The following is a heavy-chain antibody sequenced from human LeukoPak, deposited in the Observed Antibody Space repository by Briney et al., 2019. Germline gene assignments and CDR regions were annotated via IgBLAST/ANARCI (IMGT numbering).Heavy chain of an antibody. Sequence: GGSLRISCAASGFTFSYYWMSWVRQAPGRGLEWVANIKEDGSENYSVDSVKGRFTISRDNAKNSLYLQMNSLRAEDTGIYYCVKVAKYYYGSETYYFFEHWGQGTPVTASS. V-gene: IGHV3-7*01. CDR1: GFTFSYYW. D-gene: IGHD3-10*01. CDR2: IKEDGSEN. CDR3: VKVAKYYYGSETYYFFEH. J-gene: IGHJ4*02.